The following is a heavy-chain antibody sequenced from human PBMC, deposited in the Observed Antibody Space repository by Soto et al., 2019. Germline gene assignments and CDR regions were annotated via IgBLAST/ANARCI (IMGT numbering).Heavy chain of an antibody. CDR1: GFTFNTYD. J-gene: IGHJ5*02. CDR3: VRSGTARLLRHSWFDT. Sequence: EVQLVESGGGLVKPGGSLRLSCAASGFTFNTYDMNWVRQAPGKGLEWVSSITTSSAYIYYADSLKGRITISRDNAKNSLFLKMNSLRAEDTAMYYCVRSGTARLLRHSWFDTWGQGTLVTVSS. V-gene: IGHV3-21*01. D-gene: IGHD2-21*01. CDR2: ITTSSAYI.